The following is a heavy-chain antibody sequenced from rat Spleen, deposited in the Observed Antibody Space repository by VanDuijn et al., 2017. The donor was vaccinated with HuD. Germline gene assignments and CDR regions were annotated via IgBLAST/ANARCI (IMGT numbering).Heavy chain of an antibody. Sequence: EVQLQESGPGLVKPSQSLSLTCSVTGYSITSSYRWNWIRKFPGNKLEWMGYINSAGSTNYNPSLKSRISISRDTSKNQFFLQVRSVTTEDTATYYCARSRYNNYWFDHWGQGTLVTVSS. V-gene: IGHV3-3*01. CDR3: ARSRYNNYWFDH. D-gene: IGHD1-10*01. CDR1: GYSITSSYR. J-gene: IGHJ3*01. CDR2: INSAGST.